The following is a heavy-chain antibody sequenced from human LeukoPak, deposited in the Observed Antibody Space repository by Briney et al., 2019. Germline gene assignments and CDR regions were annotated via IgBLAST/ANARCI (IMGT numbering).Heavy chain of an antibody. D-gene: IGHD5-12*01. Sequence: SETLSLTCTVSGGSISSYYWSWIRQPPGKGLEWIGYIYYSGSTNYNPSLKSRVTISVDTSKNQFSLKLSSVTAADTAVYYCARVSVGYSGYENWFDPWGQGILVTVSS. V-gene: IGHV4-59*01. CDR1: GGSISSYY. J-gene: IGHJ5*02. CDR2: IYYSGST. CDR3: ARVSVGYSGYENWFDP.